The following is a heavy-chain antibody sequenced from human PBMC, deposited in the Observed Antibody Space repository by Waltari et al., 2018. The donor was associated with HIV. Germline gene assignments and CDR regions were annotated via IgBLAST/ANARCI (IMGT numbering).Heavy chain of an antibody. V-gene: IGHV3-48*02. CDR3: AILSSSGWYQA. J-gene: IGHJ5*02. CDR2: FSSSRSAM. Sequence: EVQLVESGGGLVQPGGSRILSCAASGFTCSRYSLNWVRQAPGKGLEWVSYFSSSRSAMYYADSVKGRFTISRDNAKNSLYLQMNSLRDEDTAVYYCAILSSSGWYQAWGQGTLVIVSS. D-gene: IGHD6-19*01. CDR1: GFTCSRYS.